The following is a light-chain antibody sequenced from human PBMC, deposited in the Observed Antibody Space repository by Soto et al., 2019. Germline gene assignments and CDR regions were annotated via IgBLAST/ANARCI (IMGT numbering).Light chain of an antibody. J-gene: IGKJ2*01. CDR2: GAS. CDR1: QSISAKH. CDR3: KHFCTAPPYT. V-gene: IGKV3-20*01. Sequence: EIVLTQSPGLLSSSPGETAILSCRASQSISAKHLAWYRLRPGQSHRLLIYGASSSATGVPGRFRGSWSGTEFSLTVSRLEPEYFVLYCCKHFCTAPPYTFGQGTKLEI.